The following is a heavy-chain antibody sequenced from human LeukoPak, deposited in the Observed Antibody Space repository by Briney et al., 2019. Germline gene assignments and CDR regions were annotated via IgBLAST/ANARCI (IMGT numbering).Heavy chain of an antibody. CDR3: ASPERQLWLLDY. D-gene: IGHD5-18*01. V-gene: IGHV1-46*02. Sequence: ASVKVSCKASGYTFKSYYMHWVRQAPAQGLEWMGIINPSGGSTSYAQKFQGRVTMTRDTSTSTVYMELSSLRSEDTAVYYCASPERQLWLLDYWGQGTLVTVSS. CDR2: INPSGGST. J-gene: IGHJ4*02. CDR1: GYTFKSYY.